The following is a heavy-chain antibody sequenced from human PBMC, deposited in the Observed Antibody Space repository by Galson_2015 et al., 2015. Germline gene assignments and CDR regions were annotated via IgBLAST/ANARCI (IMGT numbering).Heavy chain of an antibody. Sequence: SLRLSCAASGFTFSSNWMHWVRHAPGKGPMWVSRINSDGSSKSYADSVKGRFTISRDNAKNTLYLQMNSLSAEDTAVYYCASSDWYAAFEIGGQGTMVPVSS. CDR1: GFTFSSNW. D-gene: IGHD3-9*01. CDR2: INSDGSSK. V-gene: IGHV3-74*01. CDR3: ASSDWYAAFEI. J-gene: IGHJ3*02.